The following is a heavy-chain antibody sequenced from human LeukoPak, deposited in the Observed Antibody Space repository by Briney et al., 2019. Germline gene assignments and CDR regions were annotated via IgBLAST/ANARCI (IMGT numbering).Heavy chain of an antibody. CDR2: IYYSGGT. V-gene: IGHV4-39*01. CDR3: ARHLRTQRTYRSGWTDDAFDI. CDR1: GGSISSSSYY. D-gene: IGHD6-19*01. J-gene: IGHJ3*02. Sequence: SETLSLTCTVSGGSISSSSYYWGWIRQPPGKGLEWIGSIYYSGGTYYNPSLKSRVTISVDTSKNQFSLKLSSVTAADTAVYYCARHLRTQRTYRSGWTDDAFDIWGQGTMVTVSS.